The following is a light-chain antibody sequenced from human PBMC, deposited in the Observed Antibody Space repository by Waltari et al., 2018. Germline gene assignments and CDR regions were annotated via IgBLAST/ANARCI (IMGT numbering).Light chain of an antibody. Sequence: QSVLTQPPSVSAAPGQRVTISCPGGCSNLGTNDVSWYQQFPGTAPKLLITDNNKRPFGIPDRFSGAKSGTSATLGITGLQTGDEADYYCATWDSRLSVVVFGGGTKVTVL. V-gene: IGLV1-51*01. J-gene: IGLJ3*02. CDR2: DNN. CDR1: CSNLGTND. CDR3: ATWDSRLSVVV.